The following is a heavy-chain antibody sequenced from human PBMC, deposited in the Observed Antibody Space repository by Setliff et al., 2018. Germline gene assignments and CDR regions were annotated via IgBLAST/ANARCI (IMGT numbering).Heavy chain of an antibody. CDR1: GGSISSGTYY. J-gene: IGHJ4*02. V-gene: IGHV4-61*02. CDR3: ARDNTMVGATDY. Sequence: SETLSLTCTVSGGSISSGTYYWSWIRQPAGKGLEWIGRLHTSGSIDYNPSLKSRVTISVDTSKNQFSLRLRSVTAADTAVYFCARDNTMVGATDYWGLGTPVTVSS. CDR2: LHTSGSI. D-gene: IGHD1-26*01.